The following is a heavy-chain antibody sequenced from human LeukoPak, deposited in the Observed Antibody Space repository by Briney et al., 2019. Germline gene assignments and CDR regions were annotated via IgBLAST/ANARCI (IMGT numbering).Heavy chain of an antibody. CDR3: ARGVHYYDSSGYYPDFDY. V-gene: IGHV4-4*07. D-gene: IGHD3-22*01. J-gene: IGHJ4*02. CDR2: IYTSGST. CDR1: GGSINSYY. Sequence: PSETLSLTCTVSGGSINSYYWSWIRQPAGKGLEWIGRIYTSGSTNYNPSLKSRVTISVDTSKNQFSLKLSSVTAADTAVYYCARGVHYYDSSGYYPDFDYWGQGTLVTVSS.